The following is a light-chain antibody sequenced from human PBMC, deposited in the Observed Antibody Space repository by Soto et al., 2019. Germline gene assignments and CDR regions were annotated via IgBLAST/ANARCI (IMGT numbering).Light chain of an antibody. Sequence: QSALTQPASVSGFPGQSITDSCSGTSSDVGGHNGVSWYQQYPGKAPKLMIYDVANRPSGVSNRFSGSKSGNTASLTISGLQADDEADYYCSSYRIDRTIFGGETKLTVL. CDR2: DVA. V-gene: IGLV2-14*01. J-gene: IGLJ2*01. CDR1: SSDVGGHNG. CDR3: SSYRIDRTI.